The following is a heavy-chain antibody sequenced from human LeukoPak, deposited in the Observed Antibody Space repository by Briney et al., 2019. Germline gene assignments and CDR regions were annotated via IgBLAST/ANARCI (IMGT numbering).Heavy chain of an antibody. CDR3: ARGGMDYYYYYGMDV. Sequence: ASVKVSCKASGYTLTNNGITWVRQAPGQGPEWMGWISANNAKTTYAQMLQGRVTMTRDTSTSTVYMELSSLRSEDTAVYYCARGGMDYYYYYGMDVWGQGTTVTVSS. D-gene: IGHD6-13*01. CDR2: ISANNAKT. CDR1: GYTLTNNG. V-gene: IGHV1-18*01. J-gene: IGHJ6*02.